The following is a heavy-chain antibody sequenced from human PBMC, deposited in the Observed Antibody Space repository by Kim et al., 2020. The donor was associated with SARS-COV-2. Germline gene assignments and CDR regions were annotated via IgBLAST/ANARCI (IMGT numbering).Heavy chain of an antibody. Sequence: SETLSLTCTVSGGSISSSSYYWGWIRQPPGKGLEWIGSIYYSGSTYYNPSLKSRVTISVDTSKNQFSLKLSSVTATDTAVYYCAGHGDILTGYWGYYGMYVWGQGTTVTVSS. CDR3: AGHGDILTGYWGYYGMYV. CDR2: IYYSGST. V-gene: IGHV4-39*01. J-gene: IGHJ6*02. CDR1: GGSISSSSYY. D-gene: IGHD3-9*01.